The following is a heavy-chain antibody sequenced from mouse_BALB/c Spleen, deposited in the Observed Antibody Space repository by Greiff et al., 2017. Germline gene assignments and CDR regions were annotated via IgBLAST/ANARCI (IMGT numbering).Heavy chain of an antibody. CDR3: ARGRVITTSAMDY. J-gene: IGHJ4*01. V-gene: IGHV1-69*02. CDR2: IDPSDSYT. D-gene: IGHD2-4*01. Sequence: QVQLQQPGAELVKPGASVKLSCKASGYTFTSYWMHWVKQRPGQGLEWIGEIDPSDSYTNYNQKFKGKATLTVDKSSSTAYMQLSSLTSEDSAVYYCARGRVITTSAMDYWGQGTSVTVSS. CDR1: GYTFTSYW.